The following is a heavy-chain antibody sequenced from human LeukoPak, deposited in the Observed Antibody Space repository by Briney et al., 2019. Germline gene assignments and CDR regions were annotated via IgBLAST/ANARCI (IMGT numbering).Heavy chain of an antibody. V-gene: IGHV3-15*01. Sequence: GGSLRLSCAASGFTFSNAWMSWVRQAPGKGLEWVGRIKSKTDGGTTDYAAPVKGRFTISRDDSKNTLYLQMNSLKTEDTAVYYCTTVISSSWYLTVDYWGQGTLVTVSS. CDR1: GFTFSNAW. J-gene: IGHJ4*02. D-gene: IGHD6-13*01. CDR3: TTVISSSWYLTVDY. CDR2: IKSKTDGGTT.